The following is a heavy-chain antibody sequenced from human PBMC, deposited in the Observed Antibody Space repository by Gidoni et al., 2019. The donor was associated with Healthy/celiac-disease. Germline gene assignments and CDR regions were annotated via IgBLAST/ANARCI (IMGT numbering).Heavy chain of an antibody. Sequence: EVQLVESGGGLVQPGGSLRLSCSASGFTFSSYAMHWVRQAPGKGLEYVSAISSNGGSTYYADSVKGRFTISRDNSKNTLYLQMSSLRAEDTAVYYCVCGDYFAGVDYWGQGTLVTVSS. J-gene: IGHJ4*02. CDR3: VCGDYFAGVDY. D-gene: IGHD4-17*01. V-gene: IGHV3-64D*08. CDR1: GFTFSSYA. CDR2: ISSNGGST.